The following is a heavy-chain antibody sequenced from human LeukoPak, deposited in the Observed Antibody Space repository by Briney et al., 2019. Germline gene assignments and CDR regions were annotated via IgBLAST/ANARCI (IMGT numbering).Heavy chain of an antibody. J-gene: IGHJ4*02. D-gene: IGHD3-22*01. CDR2: IWYDGGET. CDR3: ARDFESYYDV. V-gene: IGHV3-33*01. CDR1: GFTFSSYG. Sequence: PGGSLRLSCAASGFTFSSYGMHWVRQAPGKGLEWVAVIWYDGGETYYSDSAKGRFTISRDNSKNTLHLQMNSLRAEDTAVYYCARDFESYYDVWGQGTLVTVSS.